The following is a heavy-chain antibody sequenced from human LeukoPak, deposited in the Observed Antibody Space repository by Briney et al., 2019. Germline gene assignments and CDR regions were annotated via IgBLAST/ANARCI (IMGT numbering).Heavy chain of an antibody. Sequence: GGSLRLSCAASGFTFSSYAMSWVRQAPGKGLEWVSAFSGSGGTIYYADSVKGRFTISRDNSKNTLYLQMNSLRAEDTAVYYCAKDRKYFDLWGRGTLVTVSS. V-gene: IGHV3-23*01. CDR2: FSGSGGTI. D-gene: IGHD1-14*01. CDR1: GFTFSSYA. CDR3: AKDRKYFDL. J-gene: IGHJ2*01.